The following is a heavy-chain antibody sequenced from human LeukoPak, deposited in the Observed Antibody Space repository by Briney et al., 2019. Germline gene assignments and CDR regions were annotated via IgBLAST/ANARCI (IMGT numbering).Heavy chain of an antibody. Sequence: PSETLSLTCTVSGGSISSSSYYWGWIRQPPGKGLEWIGSIYYSGSTYYNPSLKSRVTISVDTAKNQFSLKLSSVTAADTAVYYCASDMTTANYWGQGTLVTVSS. D-gene: IGHD4-11*01. CDR2: IYYSGST. J-gene: IGHJ4*02. V-gene: IGHV4-39*07. CDR3: ASDMTTANY. CDR1: GGSISSSSYY.